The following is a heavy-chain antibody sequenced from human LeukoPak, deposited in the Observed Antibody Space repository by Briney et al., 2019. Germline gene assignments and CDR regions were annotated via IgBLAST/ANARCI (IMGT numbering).Heavy chain of an antibody. V-gene: IGHV1-3*01. CDR3: ARGRGTSGTNRDFYYYYYMDV. CDR2: MNAGNGNT. J-gene: IGHJ6*03. CDR1: GYIFTDYA. D-gene: IGHD2-2*01. Sequence: ASVKVSCKASGYIFTDYAIHWLRQAPGQRPEWMGWMNAGNGNTKYSQKFQGRITLIRDTSAATAYMELSSLRHDDLAVYYCARGRGTSGTNRDFYYYYYMDVWGKGTTVTVSS.